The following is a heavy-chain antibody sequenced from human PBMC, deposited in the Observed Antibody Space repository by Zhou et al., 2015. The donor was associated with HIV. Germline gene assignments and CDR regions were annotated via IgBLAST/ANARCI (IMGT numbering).Heavy chain of an antibody. CDR1: GGTFSSYA. CDR2: IIPVFGTT. Sequence: QVQLVQSGAEVKKPGSSVKVSCKASGGTFSSYAISWVRQAPGQGLEWVGGIIPVFGTTKNAQKFQGRVTITADRSTSTAYMDLRSLKSEDTAVYYCARDRGAARPGWRYFDLWGRGTLVTVSS. V-gene: IGHV1-69*06. J-gene: IGHJ2*01. D-gene: IGHD6-6*01. CDR3: ARDRGAARPGWRYFDL.